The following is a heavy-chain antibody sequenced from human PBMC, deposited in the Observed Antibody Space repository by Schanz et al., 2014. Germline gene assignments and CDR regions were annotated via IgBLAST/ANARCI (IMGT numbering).Heavy chain of an antibody. D-gene: IGHD6-19*01. CDR3: ARHGPLAGIPLDY. CDR1: GGSINSNSYY. J-gene: IGHJ4*02. Sequence: QLQLQESGPGLVKPSETLSLICSVSGGSINSNSYYWGWIRQPPGKGLEWIGNVFYTGTTYTNPSLRGRLTLPGDPSNTQFSLKLTSVTAADTAVYFCARHGPLAGIPLDYWGRGTLVTVSS. V-gene: IGHV4-39*01. CDR2: VFYTGTT.